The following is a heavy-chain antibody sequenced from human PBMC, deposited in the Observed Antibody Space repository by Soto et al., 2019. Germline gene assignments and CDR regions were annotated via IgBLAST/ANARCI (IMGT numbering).Heavy chain of an antibody. D-gene: IGHD6-6*01. CDR1: GYGFASYW. J-gene: IGHJ6*02. CDR2: IYPGASDT. Sequence: GESLKISCQGSGYGFASYWIGWVRQMPGKDLEWMGIIYPGASDTRYSPSFQGQVTISADKSLRTAYLQWTSLKASDTALYYCARTRSFTLGFYYDGMDVWGQGTTVTVSS. CDR3: ARTRSFTLGFYYDGMDV. V-gene: IGHV5-51*01.